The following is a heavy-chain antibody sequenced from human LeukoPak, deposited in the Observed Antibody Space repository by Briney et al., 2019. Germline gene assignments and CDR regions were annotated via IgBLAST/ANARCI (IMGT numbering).Heavy chain of an antibody. D-gene: IGHD2-2*03. CDR3: ARGAPGYCSSTSCFDP. CDR1: GYTFTSHY. V-gene: IGHV1-46*01. Sequence: ASVKVSCKASGYTFTSHYMHWLRQAPGQGLEWMGIINPSGGSTSYAQKFQGRVTMTRDTSTSTVYMELSSLRSEDTAVYYCARGAPGYCSSTSCFDPWGQGTLVTVSS. J-gene: IGHJ5*02. CDR2: INPSGGST.